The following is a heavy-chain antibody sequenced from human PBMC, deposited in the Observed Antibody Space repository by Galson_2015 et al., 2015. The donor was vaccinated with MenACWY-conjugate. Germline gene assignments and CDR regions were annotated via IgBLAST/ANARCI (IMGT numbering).Heavy chain of an antibody. CDR3: ARVASTRGYSYGFDY. J-gene: IGHJ4*02. V-gene: IGHV3-30*03. D-gene: IGHD5-12*01. CDR1: GFTFSSYW. CDR2: ISSDGTRK. Sequence: SLRLSCAVSGFTFSSYWMHWVRQAPGKGLEWVALISSDGTRKSYADSVKGRVTLSRDTSKNTIYLQMNSLRAEDTAVYYCARVASTRGYSYGFDYWGQGTLVTVSS.